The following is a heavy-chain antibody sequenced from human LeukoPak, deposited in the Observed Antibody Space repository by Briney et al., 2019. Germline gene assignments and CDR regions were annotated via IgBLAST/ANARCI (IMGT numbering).Heavy chain of an antibody. CDR1: GFTFTYYG. CDR2: INSDGRST. D-gene: IGHD2-8*01. Sequence: PGGSLRLSCVASGFTFTYYGMMWVRQAPGKGLVWVSYINSDGRSTTYADSVKGRFTISRDNAKNTLYLQMSSLRAEDTAMYYCARNSNGMSNWGQGTLVIVSS. J-gene: IGHJ4*02. V-gene: IGHV3-74*01. CDR3: ARNSNGMSN.